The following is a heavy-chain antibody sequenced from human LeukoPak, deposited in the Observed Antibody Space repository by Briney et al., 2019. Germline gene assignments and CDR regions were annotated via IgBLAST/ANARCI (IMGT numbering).Heavy chain of an antibody. CDR2: TYYSGST. CDR3: ARTRLMGELPN. D-gene: IGHD1-26*01. CDR1: GGSISSSSYY. J-gene: IGHJ4*02. Sequence: SEPLSLTCTVSGGSISSSSYYWGWIRQPPGKGLEWIGSTYYSGSTYYNPSLKSRVTISVDTSKNQFSLKLSSVTAADTAVYYCARTRLMGELPNWGQGTLVTVSS. V-gene: IGHV4-39*01.